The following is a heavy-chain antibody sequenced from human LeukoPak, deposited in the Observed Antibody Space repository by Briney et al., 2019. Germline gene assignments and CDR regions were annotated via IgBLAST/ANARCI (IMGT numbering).Heavy chain of an antibody. V-gene: IGHV4-39*07. Sequence: RPSETLSLTCTVSGGSISSSSYYWGWIRQPPGKGLEWIGSIYYSGSTNYNPSLKSRVTISVDTSKNQFSLKLSSVTAADTAVYYCATGSKYFDLWGRGTLVTVSS. J-gene: IGHJ2*01. CDR2: IYYSGST. D-gene: IGHD1-1*01. CDR3: ATGSKYFDL. CDR1: GGSISSSSYY.